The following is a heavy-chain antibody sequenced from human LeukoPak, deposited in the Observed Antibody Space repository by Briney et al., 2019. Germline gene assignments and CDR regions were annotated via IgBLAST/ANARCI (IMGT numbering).Heavy chain of an antibody. V-gene: IGHV3-74*01. CDR2: INPGGGST. Sequence: GGSLRLSCAASGFSFSIHCMHWVRQAPGKGLVWVSRINPGGGSTNYADSVKGRFTISRDNAKKTLYLQMNSLRAEDTAAHYCARDKMDYWGQGILVTVST. J-gene: IGHJ4*02. CDR1: GFSFSIHC. CDR3: ARDKMDY.